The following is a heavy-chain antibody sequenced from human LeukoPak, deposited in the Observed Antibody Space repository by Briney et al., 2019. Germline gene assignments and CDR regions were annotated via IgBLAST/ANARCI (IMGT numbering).Heavy chain of an antibody. Sequence: GGSLRLSCAASGFIFSNYWMHWVRQAPGKGLVWVSRINSDGSSTSYADSVKGRFTISRDNAKNTLYLQMNSLRAEDTAVYYCARGTTGGQLQDWFDPWGQGTLVTVSS. CDR3: ARGTTGGQLQDWFDP. D-gene: IGHD1-7*01. V-gene: IGHV3-74*01. CDR1: GFIFSNYW. J-gene: IGHJ5*02. CDR2: INSDGSST.